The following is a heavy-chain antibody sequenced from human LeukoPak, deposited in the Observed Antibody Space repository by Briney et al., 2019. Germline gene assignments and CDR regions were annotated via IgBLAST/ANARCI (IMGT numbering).Heavy chain of an antibody. CDR1: GFTFSSYA. CDR2: ISGGGGST. CDR3: AKDLGEVPLELDY. Sequence: PGGSLRLSCAASGFTFSSYAMSWVRQAPGKGLEWVSAISGGGGSTYYADSVKGRFTVSRDRSKKTLYLQMSSLRADDTAVYYCAKDLGEVPLELDYWGQGAPVTVSS. J-gene: IGHJ4*02. V-gene: IGHV3-23*01. D-gene: IGHD1-1*01.